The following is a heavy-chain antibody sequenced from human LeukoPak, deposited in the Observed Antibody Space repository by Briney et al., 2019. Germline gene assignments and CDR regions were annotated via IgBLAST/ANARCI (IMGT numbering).Heavy chain of an antibody. Sequence: PSETLSLTCTVSGGSISSYYWSWIRQPPGKGLEWIGYIYYSGSTNYNPSLKSRVTMSVDTSKNQFSLKLSSVTAADTAVYYCAKIYYSGPERGYFQHWGQGTLVTVSS. V-gene: IGHV4-59*01. CDR2: IYYSGST. CDR1: GGSISSYY. D-gene: IGHD3-22*01. CDR3: AKIYYSGPERGYFQH. J-gene: IGHJ1*01.